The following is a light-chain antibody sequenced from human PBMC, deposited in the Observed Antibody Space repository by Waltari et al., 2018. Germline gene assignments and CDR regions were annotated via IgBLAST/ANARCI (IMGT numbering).Light chain of an antibody. V-gene: IGLV4-69*01. Sequence: QLVLTQSPSASASLGASVKLTCTLSSGHSSNIIAWLQQQPGKGPRYLMQVNSDGSHRKGDGIPDPFSGSSSGAERYLTISSLQSEDEADYYCETGGHGTWVFGGGTKLTVL. J-gene: IGLJ3*02. CDR1: SGHSSNI. CDR3: ETGGHGTWV. CDR2: VNSDGSH.